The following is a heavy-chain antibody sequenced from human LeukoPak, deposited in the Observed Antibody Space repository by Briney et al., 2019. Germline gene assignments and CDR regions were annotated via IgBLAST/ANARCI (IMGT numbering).Heavy chain of an antibody. D-gene: IGHD4-23*01. V-gene: IGHV3-21*01. Sequence: GGSLRLSCAASGFTFSSYSMNWVRQAPGKGLEWVSSISSSSSYIYYADSVKGRFTISRDNAKNPLYLQMSSLRAEDTAVYYCARLDGMVVTPFDYWGQGTLVTVSS. CDR2: ISSSSSYI. J-gene: IGHJ4*02. CDR3: ARLDGMVVTPFDY. CDR1: GFTFSSYS.